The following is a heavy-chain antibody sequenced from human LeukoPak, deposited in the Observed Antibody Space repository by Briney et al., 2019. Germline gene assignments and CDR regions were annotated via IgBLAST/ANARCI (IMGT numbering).Heavy chain of an antibody. V-gene: IGHV3-23*01. J-gene: IGHJ6*03. D-gene: IGHD2-21*01. CDR2: ISGSGGST. CDR3: AKGVVPYHYYYMDV. Sequence: GGSLRLSCAASGFTFSSYGMSWVRQAPGRGLEWVSAISGSGGSTYYADSVKGRFTISRDNSKNTLYLQMNSLRAEDTAVYYCAKGVVPYHYYYMDVWGKGTTVTIFS. CDR1: GFTFSSYG.